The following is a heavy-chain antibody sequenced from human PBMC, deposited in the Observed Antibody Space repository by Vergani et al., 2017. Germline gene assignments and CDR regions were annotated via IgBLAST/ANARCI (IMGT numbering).Heavy chain of an antibody. CDR2: TIPAFGSI. CDR3: VSGELYARDHYGVDV. V-gene: IGHV1-69*12. CDR1: GGIFNDYG. Sequence: QVQVVQSGAEVKKPGSSVKVSCKASGGIFNDYGFSWVRQAPGQGLEWMGGTIPAFGSINYAQKFQDRVSMIADASTRTVYMELRSLRAEDTAVYYCVSGELYARDHYGVDVWGRGPRSPSP. D-gene: IGHD2-2*01. J-gene: IGHJ6*02.